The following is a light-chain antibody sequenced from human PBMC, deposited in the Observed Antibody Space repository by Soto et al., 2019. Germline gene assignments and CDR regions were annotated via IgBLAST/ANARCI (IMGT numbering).Light chain of an antibody. CDR1: SSTIGNNY. CDR2: DNY. J-gene: IGLJ2*01. V-gene: IGLV1-51*01. Sequence: QSVLTQPPSVSAAPGQRVTIFCSGSSSTIGNNYVSWYQQVPGTAPILLIYDNYYRPSGIPYRFSGSKAGSSATLVITGVQTGDEADYFCGTWNSNLDNGVVFGRAPKLTVL. CDR3: GTWNSNLDNGVV.